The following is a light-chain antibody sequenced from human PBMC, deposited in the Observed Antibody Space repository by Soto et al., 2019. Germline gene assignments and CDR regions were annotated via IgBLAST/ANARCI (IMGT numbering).Light chain of an antibody. CDR3: SSHAGSSVV. V-gene: IGLV2-11*01. CDR2: DVT. CDR1: SSDVGGYNY. Sequence: QSVLTQPRSVSGSPGQSVTISCTGTSSDVGGYNYVSWYQQHPGKAPKLMIYDVTTRPSGVPDRFSGSKSGNTASLTTSGLQAEDEADYSCSSHAGSSVVFGTGTKVTVL. J-gene: IGLJ1*01.